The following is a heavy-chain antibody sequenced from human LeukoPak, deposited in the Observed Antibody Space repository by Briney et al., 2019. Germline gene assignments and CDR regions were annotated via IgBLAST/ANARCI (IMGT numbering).Heavy chain of an antibody. Sequence: GGSLRLSCAASGSTFSRYWMSWVRQTPEKGLEWVANIKDDGGERYYVDSVKGRFTVSRDNAKNSLYLQMNSLRAEDTAVYYCVTYRNYDSSRSEPRLDYWGQGTLVTVSS. D-gene: IGHD3-22*01. CDR3: VTYRNYDSSRSEPRLDY. CDR1: GSTFSRYW. V-gene: IGHV3-7*05. J-gene: IGHJ4*02. CDR2: IKDDGGER.